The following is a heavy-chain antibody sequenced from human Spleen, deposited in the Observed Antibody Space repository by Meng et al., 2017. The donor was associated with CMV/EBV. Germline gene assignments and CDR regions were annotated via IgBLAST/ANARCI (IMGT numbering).Heavy chain of an antibody. CDR2: SYDSGMA. Sequence: GSLRLSCTVSGGYLSGYSWTWIRQSPGKGLEWIGHSYDSGMADYNPSLKSRVTISEDMSENQFSLNLRSVTAADTGIYYCARIYRGATDYWGPGTRVTVSS. CDR3: ARIYRGATDY. CDR1: GGYLSGYS. J-gene: IGHJ4*02. D-gene: IGHD5-12*01. V-gene: IGHV4-59*01.